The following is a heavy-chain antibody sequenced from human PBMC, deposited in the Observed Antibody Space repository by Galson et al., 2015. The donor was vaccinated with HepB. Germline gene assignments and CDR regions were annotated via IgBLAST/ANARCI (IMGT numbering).Heavy chain of an antibody. CDR3: ARQGEWLGYCSGGSCYSFDY. D-gene: IGHD2-15*01. J-gene: IGHJ4*02. V-gene: IGHV4-39*01. Sequence: ETLSLTCTVSGGSISSSSYYWGWIRQPPGKGLEWIGSIYYSGSTYYNPSLKSRVTISVDTSKNQFSLKLSSVTAADTAVYYCARQGEWLGYCSGGSCYSFDYWGQGTLVTVSS. CDR2: IYYSGST. CDR1: GGSISSSSYY.